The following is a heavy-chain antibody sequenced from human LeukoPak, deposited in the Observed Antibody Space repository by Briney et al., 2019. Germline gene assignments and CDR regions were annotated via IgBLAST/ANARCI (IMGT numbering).Heavy chain of an antibody. V-gene: IGHV3-21*01. D-gene: IGHD6-13*01. CDR3: ATDRGDGQQLFDY. Sequence: GGSLRLSXAASGFTFSSYSMNWVRQAPGKGLEWVSSISSSSSYIYYADSVKGRFTISRDNAKNSLYLQMNSLRAEDTAVYYCATDRGDGQQLFDYWGQGTLVTVSS. J-gene: IGHJ4*02. CDR1: GFTFSSYS. CDR2: ISSSSSYI.